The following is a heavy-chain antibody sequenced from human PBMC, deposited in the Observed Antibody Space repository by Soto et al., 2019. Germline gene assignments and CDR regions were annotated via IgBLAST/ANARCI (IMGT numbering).Heavy chain of an antibody. CDR2: ISYDGSNK. V-gene: IGHV3-30-3*01. Sequence: GGSLRLSCAASGFTFSSYAMHWVRQAPGKGLEWVAVISYDGSNKYYADSVKGRFTISRDNSKNTLYLQMNSLRAEDTAVYYCARARHSSWSHFDYWGQGTLVTVSS. D-gene: IGHD6-6*01. J-gene: IGHJ4*02. CDR3: ARARHSSWSHFDY. CDR1: GFTFSSYA.